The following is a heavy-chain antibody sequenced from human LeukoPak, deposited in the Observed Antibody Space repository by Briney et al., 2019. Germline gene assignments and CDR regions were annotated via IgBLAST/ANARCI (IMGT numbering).Heavy chain of an antibody. Sequence: SVKVSCTASGGTFSSYAISWVRQAPGQGLEWMGGIIPIFGTANYAQKFQGRVTITADESTSTAYMELSSLRSEDTAVYYCARDRRRGGSGSRRYYGMDVWGQGTTVTVSS. CDR3: ARDRRRGGSGSRRYYGMDV. J-gene: IGHJ6*02. V-gene: IGHV1-69*01. D-gene: IGHD3-10*01. CDR2: IIPIFGTA. CDR1: GGTFSSYA.